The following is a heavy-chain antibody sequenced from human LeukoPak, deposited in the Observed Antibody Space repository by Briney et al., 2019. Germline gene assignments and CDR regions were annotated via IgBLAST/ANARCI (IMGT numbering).Heavy chain of an antibody. V-gene: IGHV4-59*01. CDR2: IYYSGST. J-gene: IGHJ4*02. CDR3: ARGADSSGYYSIFYFDY. CDR1: GGSISSFY. Sequence: SETLSLTCTVSGGSISSFYWNWIRQPPGEGLEWIGYIYYSGSTNYNPSLKSRVTISVDTSKNQFSLKLSSVTAADTAVYFCARGADSSGYYSIFYFDYWGQGTLVTVSS. D-gene: IGHD3-22*01.